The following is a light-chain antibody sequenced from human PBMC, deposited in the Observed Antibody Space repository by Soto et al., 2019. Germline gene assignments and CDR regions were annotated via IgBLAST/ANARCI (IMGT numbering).Light chain of an antibody. Sequence: DVQMTQSPSSLSASVGDSVTITCRASQDVRAYLNWYQQKPGKAPKLLIYEVSTLEDGVPSRFSGRGYGTDFSLTINSLQPTDFATYYCQQTFFVPRTFGQGTKVDIK. CDR3: QQTFFVPRT. CDR2: EVS. CDR1: QDVRAY. V-gene: IGKV1-39*01. J-gene: IGKJ1*01.